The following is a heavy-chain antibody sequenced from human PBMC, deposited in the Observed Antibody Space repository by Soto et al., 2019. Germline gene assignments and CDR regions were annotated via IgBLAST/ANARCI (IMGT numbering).Heavy chain of an antibody. CDR3: ARGGTNHPFDP. J-gene: IGHJ5*02. Sequence: QVQLVQSGVEVKKPGASVRVSCVASGYSFTSFDVNWVRQAPGQGLEWMGWMKTQSGSTAYAQNFHGRVTMTKNTSTSTVYMELSSLTSADTAVYYCARGGTNHPFDPWGQGTLVIVSS. CDR2: MKTQSGST. CDR1: GYSFTSFD. V-gene: IGHV1-8*01.